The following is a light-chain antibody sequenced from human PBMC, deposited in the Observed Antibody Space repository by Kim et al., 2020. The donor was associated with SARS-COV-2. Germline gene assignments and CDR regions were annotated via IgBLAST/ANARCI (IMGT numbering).Light chain of an antibody. J-gene: IGLJ3*02. CDR1: VPGGGYLNH. CDR2: DVS. V-gene: IGLV2-14*03. Sequence: GQSINIPYTRTVPGGGYLNHGSWNQGNPGKAPKFMNYDVSNRPSGVSNRFSGSKSANTASLTISGLQAEDEADYYCTSYTTGSTWAFGGGTQLTVL. CDR3: TSYTTGSTWA.